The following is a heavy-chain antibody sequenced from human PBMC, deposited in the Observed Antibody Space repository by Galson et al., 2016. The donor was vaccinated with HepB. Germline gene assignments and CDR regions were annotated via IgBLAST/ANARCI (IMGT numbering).Heavy chain of an antibody. CDR3: ARDRGSTWFDP. D-gene: IGHD3-10*01. Sequence: SLRLSCAASGFTFRSFAMSWIRQPPGKGLEWVSEMTGSGDTTYYADSVRGRFTISRDNSKYTLYLQMSSLRAEDTAIYYCARDRGSTWFDPWGQGTLVTVSS. CDR1: GFTFRSFA. V-gene: IGHV3-23*01. J-gene: IGHJ5*02. CDR2: MTGSGDTT.